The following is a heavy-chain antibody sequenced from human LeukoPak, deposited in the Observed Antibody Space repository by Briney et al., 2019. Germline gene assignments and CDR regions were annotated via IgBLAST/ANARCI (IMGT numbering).Heavy chain of an antibody. CDR2: ISYDGSNK. CDR3: AKDRPSGYCSSTSCYFDY. D-gene: IGHD2-2*01. CDR1: GFTFSSYA. J-gene: IGHJ4*02. V-gene: IGHV3-30-3*01. Sequence: GGSLRLSCAASGFTFSSYAMHWVRQAPGKGLEWVAVISYDGSNKYYADSVKGRFTISRDNSKNTLYLQMNSLRAEDTAVYYCAKDRPSGYCSSTSCYFDYWGQGTLVTVSS.